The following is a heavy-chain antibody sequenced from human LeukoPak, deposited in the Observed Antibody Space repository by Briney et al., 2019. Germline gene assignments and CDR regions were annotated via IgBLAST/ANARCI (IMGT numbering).Heavy chain of an antibody. J-gene: IGHJ4*02. CDR1: GFTFSSYG. D-gene: IGHD3-10*01. CDR2: ISYDGSNK. CDR3: AKDLNYYVSGSYLDY. Sequence: GGSLRLSCAASGFTFSSYGMHWVRQAPGKGLEWVAVISYDGSNKYYADSVMGRFTISRDNSENTLYLQMNSLRADDTAVYYCAKDLNYYVSGSYLDYWGQGTLVTVSS. V-gene: IGHV3-30*18.